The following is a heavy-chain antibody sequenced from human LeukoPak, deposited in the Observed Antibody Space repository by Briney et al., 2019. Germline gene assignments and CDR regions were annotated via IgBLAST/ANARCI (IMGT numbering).Heavy chain of an antibody. CDR1: GFTFSSYA. CDR3: ARGKVVTMVRGVIITYFDY. CDR2: ISGSGGST. J-gene: IGHJ4*02. D-gene: IGHD3-10*01. Sequence: PGGSLRLSCAASGFTFSSYAMSWVRQAPGKGLEWVSAISGSGGSTYYADSVKGRFTISRDNSKNTLYLQMNSLRAEDTAVYYCARGKVVTMVRGVIITYFDYWGQGTLVTVSS. V-gene: IGHV3-23*01.